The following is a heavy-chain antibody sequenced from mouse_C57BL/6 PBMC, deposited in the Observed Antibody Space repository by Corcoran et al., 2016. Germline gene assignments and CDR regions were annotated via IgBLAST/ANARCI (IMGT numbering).Heavy chain of an antibody. CDR3: ARSDGYYPYFDY. J-gene: IGHJ2*01. CDR2: INPNNGGT. V-gene: IGHV1-26*01. D-gene: IGHD2-3*01. CDR1: GYTFTDYY. Sequence: EVQLQQSGPELVKPGASVKISCKASGYTFTDYYMNWVKQSHGKSLEWIGDINPNNGGTSYNQKFKGKATLTVDKSSSTAYMELRSLTSEDSAVYYCARSDGYYPYFDYWGQGTTLTVSS.